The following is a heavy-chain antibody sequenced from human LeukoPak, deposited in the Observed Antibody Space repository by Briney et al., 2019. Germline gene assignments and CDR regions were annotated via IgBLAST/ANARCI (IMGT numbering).Heavy chain of an antibody. D-gene: IGHD6-13*01. V-gene: IGHV4-4*07. J-gene: IGHJ4*02. CDR2: IYSSGSA. Sequence: PSETLSPTCTVSGGSISTYYWKWIRQPAGQGLEWIGHIYSSGSANYNPSLKSRVTMSVDTPKNQFSLRLTSVTAADTAVYYCARRAGNSWFFDYWGQGILVTVSS. CDR3: ARRAGNSWFFDY. CDR1: GGSISTYY.